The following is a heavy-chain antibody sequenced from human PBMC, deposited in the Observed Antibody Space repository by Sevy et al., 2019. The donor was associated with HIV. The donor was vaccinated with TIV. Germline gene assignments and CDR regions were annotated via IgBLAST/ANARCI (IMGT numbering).Heavy chain of an antibody. J-gene: IGHJ5*02. V-gene: IGHV4-34*01. D-gene: IGHD2-2*01. CDR1: GGSFSGYY. CDR3: ARAPPVVVVPGAPSWFDP. Sequence: SETLSLTCAVYGGSFSGYYWNWIRQSPGKGLEWIGEINHSGSTHYNPSLKSRVTISVETSKNQLSLRLNSVTAADTAVYYCARAPPVVVVPGAPSWFDPWGQGTLVTVSS. CDR2: INHSGST.